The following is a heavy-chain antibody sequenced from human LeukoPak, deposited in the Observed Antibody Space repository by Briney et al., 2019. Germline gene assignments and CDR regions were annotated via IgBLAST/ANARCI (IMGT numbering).Heavy chain of an antibody. V-gene: IGHV1-69*05. Sequence: GSSVKVSCKASGGTFNSYAISWVRQAPGQGLEWMGGIIPIFGTANYAQKFQGRVPITTDESTSTAYMELSSLRSEDTAVYYCAREGYYYDSSGSRYFDYWGQGTLVTVSS. J-gene: IGHJ4*02. D-gene: IGHD3-22*01. CDR1: GGTFNSYA. CDR2: IIPIFGTA. CDR3: AREGYYYDSSGSRYFDY.